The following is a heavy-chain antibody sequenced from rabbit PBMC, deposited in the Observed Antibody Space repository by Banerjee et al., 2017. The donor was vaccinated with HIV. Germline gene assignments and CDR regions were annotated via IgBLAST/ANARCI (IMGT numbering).Heavy chain of an antibody. CDR2: IGAGSSGST. Sequence: QSLEESGGGLVQPEGSLTLTCTASGFSFSNNYYMCWVRQAPGKGLELIACIGAGSSGSTWYASWAKGRFTISKTSSTMVTLQMTSLTAADTATYFCARSRYNYAYGGYAAALNLWGQGTLVTVS. CDR3: ARSRYNYAYGGYAAALNL. V-gene: IGHV1S40*01. J-gene: IGHJ3*01. CDR1: GFSFSNNYY. D-gene: IGHD6-1*01.